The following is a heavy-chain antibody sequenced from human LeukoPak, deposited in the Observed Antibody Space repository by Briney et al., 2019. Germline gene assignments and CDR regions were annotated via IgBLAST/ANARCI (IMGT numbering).Heavy chain of an antibody. CDR2: ISAYNGNT. V-gene: IGHV1-18*01. D-gene: IGHD4-17*01. CDR1: GYTFTSYG. J-gene: IGHJ5*02. CDR3: ARRYRYDYGDDGEWFDP. Sequence: GASVKVSCKASGYTFTSYGISWVRQAPGQGLEWMGWISAYNGNTNYAQKLQGRVTMTTDTSTSTAYMELRSLRSDDTAVYYCARRYRYDYGDDGEWFDPWGQGTLVTVSS.